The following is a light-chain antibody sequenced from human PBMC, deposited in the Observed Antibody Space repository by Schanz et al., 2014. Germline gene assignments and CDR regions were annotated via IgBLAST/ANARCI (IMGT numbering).Light chain of an antibody. CDR3: QQYGSSPYT. CDR1: QSVTSSY. J-gene: IGKJ2*01. V-gene: IGKV3-20*01. Sequence: EIVLTQSPATLSLSPGKRATLSCRASQSVTSSYLAWYQQKPGQAPRLLIYGASSSATGIPDRFRGSESGTDFTLTISRMEPEDFAVYYWQQYGSSPYTFGQGTKLEIK. CDR2: GAS.